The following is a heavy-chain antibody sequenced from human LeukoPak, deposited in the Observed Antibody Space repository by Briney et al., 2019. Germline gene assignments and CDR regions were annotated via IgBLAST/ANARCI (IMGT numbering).Heavy chain of an antibody. V-gene: IGHV1-18*01. CDR1: GYTFNTYG. D-gene: IGHD3-22*01. Sequence: EASVKVSCKPYGYTFNTYGITWVRQAPGQGLEWMGWISPYNSNTNYAQKFQGRVTLTTDTSTSTAYMELRSLRSDDTAVYYCARGPHERSGYPDDWGQGTLVTVSS. J-gene: IGHJ4*02. CDR2: ISPYNSNT. CDR3: ARGPHERSGYPDD.